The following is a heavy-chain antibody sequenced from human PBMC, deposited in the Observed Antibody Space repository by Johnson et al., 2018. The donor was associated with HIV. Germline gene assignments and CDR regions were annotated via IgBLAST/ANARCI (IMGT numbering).Heavy chain of an antibody. V-gene: IGHV3-9*01. D-gene: IGHD3-9*01. J-gene: IGHJ3*02. CDR3: ARDGDDGDEADDTKGAFDI. Sequence: VQLVESGGGLVQPGRSLRLSCAASGFTFDDYAMHWVRQAPGKGLEWVSGISWNSGSIGYADSVKGRFTISSDDARNTLYLQMNSLRVADTALYYCARDGDDGDEADDTKGAFDIWGQGTMVTVSS. CDR2: ISWNSGSI. CDR1: GFTFDDYA.